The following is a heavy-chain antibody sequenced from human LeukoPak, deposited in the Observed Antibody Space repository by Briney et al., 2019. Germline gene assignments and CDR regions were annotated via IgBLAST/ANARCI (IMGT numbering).Heavy chain of an antibody. D-gene: IGHD6-13*01. CDR1: GFTFSSYS. V-gene: IGHV3-21*01. CDR3: ARGGAAAALR. CDR2: ITSSSSYI. J-gene: IGHJ1*01. Sequence: GGSLRLSCAASGFTFSSYSMNRVRQAPGKGLEWVSSITSSSSYIYYADSVKGRFTISRDNAKNSLYLQMNSLRAEDTAVYYCARGGAAAALRWGQGTLVTVSS.